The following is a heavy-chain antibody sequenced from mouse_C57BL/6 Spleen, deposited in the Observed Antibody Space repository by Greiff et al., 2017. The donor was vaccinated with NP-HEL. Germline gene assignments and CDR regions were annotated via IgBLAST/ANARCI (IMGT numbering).Heavy chain of an antibody. CDR1: GYTFTSYW. D-gene: IGHD1-1*01. V-gene: IGHV1-69*01. J-gene: IGHJ2*01. Sequence: QVQLKESGAELVMPGASVKLSCKASGYTFTSYWMHWVKQRPGQGLEWIGEIDPSDSYTNYNQKFKGKSTLTVDKSSSTAYMQLSSLTSEDSAVYYCAIKFITRDYWGQGTTLTVSS. CDR2: IDPSDSYT. CDR3: AIKFITRDY.